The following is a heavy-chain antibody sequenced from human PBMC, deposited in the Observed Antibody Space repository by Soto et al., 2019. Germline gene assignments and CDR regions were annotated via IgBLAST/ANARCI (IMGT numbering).Heavy chain of an antibody. CDR1: GYTFTSYA. D-gene: IGHD2-2*02. Sequence: QVQLVQSGAEVKKPGASVKVSCKASGYTFTSYAMHWVRQAPGQRLEWMGWINAGNGNTKYSQKFQGRVTITRDTTGSTAYMELSSLRSDDTAVYYSASYFTVGAAIGYWGQGALVTVSS. CDR3: ASYFTVGAAIGY. J-gene: IGHJ4*02. V-gene: IGHV1-3*01. CDR2: INAGNGNT.